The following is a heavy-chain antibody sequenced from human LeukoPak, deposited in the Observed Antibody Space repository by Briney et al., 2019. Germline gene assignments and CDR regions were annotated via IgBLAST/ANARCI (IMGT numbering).Heavy chain of an antibody. V-gene: IGHV1-46*01. D-gene: IGHD1-26*01. Sequence: ASVKVSCKASGYTFTSYYVHWVRQAPGQGLEWMGFINPSGGSTSYAQQFQGRVTMTRDMSTSPVYMELSSLRSEDTAVYYCARERWELQSWFDPWGQGTLVTVSS. CDR2: INPSGGST. J-gene: IGHJ5*02. CDR3: ARERWELQSWFDP. CDR1: GYTFTSYY.